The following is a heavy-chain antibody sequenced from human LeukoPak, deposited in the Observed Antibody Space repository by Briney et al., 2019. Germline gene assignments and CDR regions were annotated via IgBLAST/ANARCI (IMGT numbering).Heavy chain of an antibody. D-gene: IGHD3-10*01. CDR1: GFTFTTYA. CDR3: ARDNRDYYGSGSFGYYYGMDV. Sequence: GRSLRLSCAASGFTFTTYAMHWVRQAPGKGLEWVAVISYDGSNKYYADSVKGRFTISRDNSKNTLYLQMNSLRAEDTAVYYCARDNRDYYGSGSFGYYYGMDVWGQGTTVTVSS. J-gene: IGHJ6*02. CDR2: ISYDGSNK. V-gene: IGHV3-30-3*01.